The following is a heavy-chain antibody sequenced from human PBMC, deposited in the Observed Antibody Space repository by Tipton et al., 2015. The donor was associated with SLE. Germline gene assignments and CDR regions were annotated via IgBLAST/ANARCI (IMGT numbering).Heavy chain of an antibody. D-gene: IGHD6-13*01. J-gene: IGHJ4*02. V-gene: IGHV4-59*11. CDR2: IYYSGST. Sequence: TLSLTCTVSGGSISSHYWSWIRQPPGKGLEWIGYIYYSGSTNYNPSLKSRVTISVDTSKNQFSLKLSSVTAADTAVYYCAIAAALDYWGQGTLVTVSS. CDR3: AIAAALDY. CDR1: GGSISSHY.